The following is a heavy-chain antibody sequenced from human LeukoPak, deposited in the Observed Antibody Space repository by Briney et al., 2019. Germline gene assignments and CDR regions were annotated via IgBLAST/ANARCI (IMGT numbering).Heavy chain of an antibody. CDR3: ATLRDYAWTH. CDR2: ISTRDSSSHT. Sequence: GGSLRLSCAASGFTFRDYYMSSIRQAPGKGLEWVSFISTRDSSSHTNYAESVRGRFTISRDDGQNSLYLQMNSLRAEDTALYYCATLRDYAWTHWGQGTLVTVSS. J-gene: IGHJ4*02. V-gene: IGHV3-11*06. D-gene: IGHD4-17*01. CDR1: GFTFRDYY.